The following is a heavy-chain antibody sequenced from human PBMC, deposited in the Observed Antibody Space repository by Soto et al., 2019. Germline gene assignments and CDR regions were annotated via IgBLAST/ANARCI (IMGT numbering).Heavy chain of an antibody. J-gene: IGHJ4*02. CDR2: IRSKAYGGTA. CDR3: VRIKEFIDFADLDY. Sequence: EVQLVESGGGLVQPGRSLGLSCRASGFNFAHDAISWFRQAPGKGLEWVGFIRSKAYGGTAEYAASVKGRFTISRDYSEGVTYLQMNSLKTEDTAVYYCVRIKEFIDFADLDYWGQGTLVTVSS. D-gene: IGHD3-10*01. V-gene: IGHV3-49*03. CDR1: GFNFAHDA.